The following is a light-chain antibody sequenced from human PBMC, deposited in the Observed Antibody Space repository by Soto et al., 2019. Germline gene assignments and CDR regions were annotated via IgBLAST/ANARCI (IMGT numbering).Light chain of an antibody. CDR3: QQYTDYWT. Sequence: DIQMTQSPSTLSASVGDRVTITCRASQYINTWLAWYQQKPGKAPVLLVSKASHLESGVPSRFSGSGSGTEFTLTISSLQPDDFASYYCQQYTDYWTFGQGTKVEIK. V-gene: IGKV1-5*03. CDR2: KAS. J-gene: IGKJ1*01. CDR1: QYINTW.